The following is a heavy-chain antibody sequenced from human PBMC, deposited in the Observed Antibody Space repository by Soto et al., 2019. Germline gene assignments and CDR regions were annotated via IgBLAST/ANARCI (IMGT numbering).Heavy chain of an antibody. V-gene: IGHV4-34*01. Sequence: PSETLSLTCAVYGGSFSVYYWSWIRQPPGKGLEWIGEINHSGSTNYNPSLKSRVTISVDTSKNQFSLKLSSVTAADTAVYYCASGSYYSGMDVWGQGTTVTVSS. D-gene: IGHD3-10*01. CDR2: INHSGST. CDR1: GGSFSVYY. CDR3: ASGSYYSGMDV. J-gene: IGHJ6*02.